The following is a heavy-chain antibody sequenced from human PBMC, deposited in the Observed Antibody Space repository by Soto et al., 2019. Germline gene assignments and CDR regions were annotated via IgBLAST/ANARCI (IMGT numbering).Heavy chain of an antibody. CDR1: GDSINSGGSY. V-gene: IGHV4-31*03. CDR2: LSYSGST. J-gene: IGHJ4*02. D-gene: IGHD3-16*01. CDR3: ARHTLTVYYFDY. Sequence: SETLPLTCTVSGDSINSGGSYWSWIPKHPGKGLEWIWYLSYSGSTYYNPSLKSRVTMSLDTSKNQFSLKLSSVTAADTAVYYCARHTLTVYYFDYWGQGTLVTVSS.